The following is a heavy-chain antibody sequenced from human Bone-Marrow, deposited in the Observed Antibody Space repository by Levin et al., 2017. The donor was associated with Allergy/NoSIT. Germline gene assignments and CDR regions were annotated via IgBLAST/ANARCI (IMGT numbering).Heavy chain of an antibody. V-gene: IGHV3-30-3*01. CDR2: ISYDGSNK. CDR1: GFTFSSYA. CDR3: ARDGGYCISTSCYAGFDY. Sequence: SCAASGFTFSSYAMHWVRQAPGKGLEWVAVISYDGSNKYYADSVKGRFTISRDNSKNTLYLQMNSLRAEDTAVYYCARDGGYCISTSCYAGFDYWGQGTLVTVSS. J-gene: IGHJ4*02. D-gene: IGHD2-2*01.